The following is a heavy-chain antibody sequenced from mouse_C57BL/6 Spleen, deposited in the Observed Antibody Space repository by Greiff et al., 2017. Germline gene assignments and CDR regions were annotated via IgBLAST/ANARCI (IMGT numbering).Heavy chain of an antibody. CDR1: GFTFSSYA. CDR2: LSDGGSYT. CDR3: ARDLQTCYAMDY. V-gene: IGHV5-4*01. J-gene: IGHJ4*01. Sequence: EVKLVESGGGLVKPGGSLKLSCAASGFTFSSYAMSWVRQTPEKRLEWVATLSDGGSYTYYPDNVKGRFTISRDNAKNNLYLQMSHLKSEDTAMYYCARDLQTCYAMDYWGQGTSVTVSS.